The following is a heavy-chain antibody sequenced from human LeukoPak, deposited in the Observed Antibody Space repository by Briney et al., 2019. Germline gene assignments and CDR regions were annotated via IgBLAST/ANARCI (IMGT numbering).Heavy chain of an antibody. Sequence: ASVKVSCKASGYTFTGYYMHWVRQAPGQGLGWMGWINPNSGGTNYAQKFQGRVTMTRDTSISTAYMELSRLRSDDTAVYYCARVYYGSGSYPVDYWGQGTLVTVSS. J-gene: IGHJ4*02. D-gene: IGHD3-10*01. CDR3: ARVYYGSGSYPVDY. CDR1: GYTFTGYY. V-gene: IGHV1-2*02. CDR2: INPNSGGT.